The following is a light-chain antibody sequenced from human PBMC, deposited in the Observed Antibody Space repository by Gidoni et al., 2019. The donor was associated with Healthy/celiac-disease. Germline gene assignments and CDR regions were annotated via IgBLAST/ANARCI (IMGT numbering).Light chain of an antibody. V-gene: IGKV1-39*01. CDR1: QSISSY. CDR2: AAS. J-gene: IGKJ3*01. CDR3: QQSYSTLFT. Sequence: MQMNQSPSSLSASVGDRVTITCRASQSISSYLNWYQQKPGKAPKLLIYAASSLQSGVPSRFSGSGSGTDFTLTISSLQPEDFATYYCQQSYSTLFTFGPGTKVDIK.